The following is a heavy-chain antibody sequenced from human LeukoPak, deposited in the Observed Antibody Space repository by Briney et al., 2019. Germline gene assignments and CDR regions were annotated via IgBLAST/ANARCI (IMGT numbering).Heavy chain of an antibody. CDR2: INPNSGGT. CDR1: GYTFTSYY. CDR3: AKERSSGWDSFDY. J-gene: IGHJ4*02. D-gene: IGHD6-19*01. Sequence: ASVKVSCKASGYTFTSYYMHWVRQAPGQGLEWIGSINPNSGGTNYPQKFQGRVTMTRDTSISTAYMEMSSLRSDDTAMYYCAKERSSGWDSFDYWGQGTLVTVSP. V-gene: IGHV1-2*02.